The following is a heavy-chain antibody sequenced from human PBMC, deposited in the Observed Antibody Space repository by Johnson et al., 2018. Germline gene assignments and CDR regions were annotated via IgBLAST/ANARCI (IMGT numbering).Heavy chain of an antibody. V-gene: IGHV3-48*01. J-gene: IGHJ3*02. Sequence: VQLVESGGGLVQPGGSLRLSCAASGFTFSSYSMNWVRQAPGKGLEWVSYISSSSSTIYYADSVKGRFTISRDNAKNSLYLQMNSLRAEETAVYYCASDPHVFWSGYYRRGAAFDIWGQGTMVTVSS. CDR2: ISSSSSTI. CDR3: ASDPHVFWSGYYRRGAAFDI. CDR1: GFTFSSYS. D-gene: IGHD3-3*01.